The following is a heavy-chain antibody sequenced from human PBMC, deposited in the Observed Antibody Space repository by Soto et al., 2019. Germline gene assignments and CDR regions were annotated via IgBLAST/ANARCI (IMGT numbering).Heavy chain of an antibody. CDR3: ARTYYDFWSGYSLVGYYYYMDV. D-gene: IGHD3-3*01. CDR2: ISAYNGNT. V-gene: IGHV1-18*01. J-gene: IGHJ6*03. Sequence: ASVKVSCKASGYTITSYGISWVRQAPGQGLEWMGWISAYNGNTNYAQKLQGRVTMTTDTSTSTAYMELRSLRSDDTAVYYCARTYYDFWSGYSLVGYYYYMDVWGKGTTVTVSS. CDR1: GYTITSYG.